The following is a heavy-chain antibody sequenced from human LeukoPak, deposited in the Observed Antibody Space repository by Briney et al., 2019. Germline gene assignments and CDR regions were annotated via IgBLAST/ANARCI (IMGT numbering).Heavy chain of an antibody. V-gene: IGHV3-21*01. CDR2: ISSSSSYI. CDR3: ARDGTGSDAFVI. Sequence: PGGSLRLSCAASGFTFSSYSMNWVRQAPGRGLEWVSSISSSSSYIYYADSVKGRFTISRDNAKNSLYLQMNSLRAEDTAVYYCARDGTGSDAFVIWGQGTMVTVSS. J-gene: IGHJ3*02. CDR1: GFTFSSYS. D-gene: IGHD1-1*01.